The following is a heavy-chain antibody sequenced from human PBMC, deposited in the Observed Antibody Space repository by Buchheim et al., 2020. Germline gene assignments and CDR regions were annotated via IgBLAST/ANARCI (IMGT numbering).Heavy chain of an antibody. CDR1: GFIFSSNW. CDR2: INSDGSSV. CDR3: ARGGDDYGDYYGLDV. Sequence: EVQLVESGGGLVQPGGSLRLSCAASGFIFSSNWMHWVRQAPGKGLVWVSRINSDGSSVFYADSVKGRFTISRDNAKKPLYLQMNSLRAEDTAVYYCARGGDDYGDYYGLDVWGQGTT. J-gene: IGHJ6*02. V-gene: IGHV3-74*01. D-gene: IGHD4-17*01.